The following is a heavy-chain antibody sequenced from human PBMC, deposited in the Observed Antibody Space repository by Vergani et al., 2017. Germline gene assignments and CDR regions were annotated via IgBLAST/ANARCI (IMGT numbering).Heavy chain of an antibody. J-gene: IGHJ6*02. Sequence: EVSLMESGGDLVQPGGSLTVSCVGSGFMFNNYAMHWVRQAPGKGLEWVAYISLSGATKYYADSVAGRFTVSRYSVKNSVSLHMNSLRADDTAVYYCARPSYGSEYDSYYGLDVWGQGTTVIVSS. D-gene: IGHD3-10*01. CDR1: GFMFNNYA. CDR3: ARPSYGSEYDSYYGLDV. CDR2: ISLSGATK. V-gene: IGHV3-48*01.